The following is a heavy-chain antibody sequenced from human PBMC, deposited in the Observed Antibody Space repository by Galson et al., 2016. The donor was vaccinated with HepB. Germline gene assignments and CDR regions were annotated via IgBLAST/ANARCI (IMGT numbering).Heavy chain of an antibody. CDR1: GFTFSNAW. CDR2: LKSKIGGGTT. CDR3: TTPGYGSGVEYYNMDV. V-gene: IGHV3-15*01. D-gene: IGHD3-10*01. J-gene: IGHJ4*02. Sequence: SLRLSCAASGFTFSNAWMSWVRQAPGKGLEWVGRLKSKIGGGTTDYAAPVKGRFTISRDDSKNTLYLQMNSLKTEDTAVYYCTTPGYGSGVEYYNMDVWGQGTLVTVSS.